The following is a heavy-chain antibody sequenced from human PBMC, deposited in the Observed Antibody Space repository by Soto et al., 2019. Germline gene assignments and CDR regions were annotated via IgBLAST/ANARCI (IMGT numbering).Heavy chain of an antibody. J-gene: IGHJ4*02. D-gene: IGHD3-22*01. CDR2: IKQDGSEK. Sequence: GGSLRLSCAASGFTFSSYWMSWGRQAPGKGLEWVANIKQDGSEKYYVDSVKGRFTISRDNAKNSLYLQMNSLRAEDTAVYYCARDSYYYDSSGYFDYWGQGTLVTVSS. V-gene: IGHV3-7*01. CDR3: ARDSYYYDSSGYFDY. CDR1: GFTFSSYW.